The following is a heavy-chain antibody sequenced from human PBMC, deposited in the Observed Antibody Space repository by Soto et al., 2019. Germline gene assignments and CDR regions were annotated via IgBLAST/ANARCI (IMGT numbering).Heavy chain of an antibody. CDR1: GFTFSSYG. D-gene: IGHD3-22*01. Sequence: GGSLRLSCAASGFTFSSYGMHWVRQAPGKGLEWVAVISYDGSNKYYADSVKGRFTISRDNSKNTLYLQMNSLRAEDTAVYYCAKDRDTMIVVVDAYFDYWGQGTLVTVS. J-gene: IGHJ4*02. CDR3: AKDRDTMIVVVDAYFDY. CDR2: ISYDGSNK. V-gene: IGHV3-30*18.